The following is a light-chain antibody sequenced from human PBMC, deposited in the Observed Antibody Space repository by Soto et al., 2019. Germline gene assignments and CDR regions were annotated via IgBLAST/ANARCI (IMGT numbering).Light chain of an antibody. J-gene: IGKJ1*01. CDR1: QGIRND. CDR2: AAS. Sequence: DIQMTQSPSSLSASVGDRVTFTCRASQGIRNDLAWYQQKPGKAPKRLIYAASRLQSGVSSRFRRSGSGTEFTLTISSLQPEDFAIYYCLQHKSFPWTFGQGTRVEIK. CDR3: LQHKSFPWT. V-gene: IGKV1-17*01.